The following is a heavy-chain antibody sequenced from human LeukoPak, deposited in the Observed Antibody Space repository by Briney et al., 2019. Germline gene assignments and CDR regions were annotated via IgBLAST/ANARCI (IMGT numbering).Heavy chain of an antibody. D-gene: IGHD5-12*01. Sequence: GGSLRLSCAASGFSFSTYWMSWVRQAPGKGLEWVANIKQDGSEKSYVDSVKGRFTISRDNAKNSLYLEMRSLRAEDTAVYYCARVSGYNALGWFDPWGQGILVTVSS. CDR1: GFSFSTYW. CDR3: ARVSGYNALGWFDP. J-gene: IGHJ5*02. V-gene: IGHV3-7*04. CDR2: IKQDGSEK.